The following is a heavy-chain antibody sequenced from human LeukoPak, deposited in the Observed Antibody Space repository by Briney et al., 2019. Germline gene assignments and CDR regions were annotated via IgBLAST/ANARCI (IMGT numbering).Heavy chain of an antibody. CDR3: ARIISTSSGWELLIAFDM. CDR2: ISSSGST. J-gene: IGHJ3*02. D-gene: IGHD1-26*01. Sequence: SQTLSLTCAVSRGSISSYYRSWVRQPPGKGLEWVGYISSSGSTSYNPSLKSRVAISVDTSKNQFSLKLSSVTAADTAVYYCARIISTSSGWELLIAFDMWGQGTRVTVSS. V-gene: IGHV4-59*12. CDR1: RGSISSYY.